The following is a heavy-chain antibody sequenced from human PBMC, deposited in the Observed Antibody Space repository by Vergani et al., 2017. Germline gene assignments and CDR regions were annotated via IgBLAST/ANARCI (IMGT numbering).Heavy chain of an antibody. CDR3: AREGYNSVY. Sequence: QVQLVQSGAEVKKPGSSVKVSCKASGGTFSSYAISWVRQAPGQGLEWMGIFNPSADSTSYAQKFQDRVTMTSDTSTTTVYMELSSLRSEDTAVYYCAREGYNSVYWGQGTLVTVSS. CDR2: FNPSADST. J-gene: IGHJ4*02. CDR1: GGTFSSYA. D-gene: IGHD5-24*01. V-gene: IGHV1-46*01.